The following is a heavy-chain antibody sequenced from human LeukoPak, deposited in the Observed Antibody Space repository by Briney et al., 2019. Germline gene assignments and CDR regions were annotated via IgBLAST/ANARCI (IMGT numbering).Heavy chain of an antibody. D-gene: IGHD3-16*01. CDR1: GFTFSSYG. J-gene: IGHJ4*02. Sequence: GRSLRLSCAASGFTFSSYGMHWVRQAPGKGLEWVAVISYDGSNKYYADSVKGRFTISRDNSKNTLYLQMNSLRAEDTAVYYWAKENADKVGGFLNVFDYWGQGTLVTVSS. V-gene: IGHV3-30*18. CDR2: ISYDGSNK. CDR3: AKENADKVGGFLNVFDY.